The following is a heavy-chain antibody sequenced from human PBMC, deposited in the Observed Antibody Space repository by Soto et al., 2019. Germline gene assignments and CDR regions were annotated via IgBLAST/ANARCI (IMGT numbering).Heavy chain of an antibody. CDR1: GFTFSSYG. Sequence: GGALRLSCAASGFTFSSYGMHWVRQAPGKGLEWVAVIWYDGSNKYYADSVKGRFTISRDNSKNTLYLQMNSLRAEDTAVYYCERDLVISSSPYYFDYWGQGTLVTVSS. CDR3: ERDLVISSSPYYFDY. J-gene: IGHJ4*02. V-gene: IGHV3-33*01. CDR2: IWYDGSNK. D-gene: IGHD6-6*01.